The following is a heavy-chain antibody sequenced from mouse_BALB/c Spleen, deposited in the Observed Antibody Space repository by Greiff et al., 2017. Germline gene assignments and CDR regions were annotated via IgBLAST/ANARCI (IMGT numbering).Heavy chain of an antibody. J-gene: IGHJ3*01. CDR3: ARRGLGGVAWFAY. CDR1: GYSITSDYA. Sequence: EVKLQQSGPGLVKPSQSLSLTCTVTGYSITSDYAWNWIRQFPGNKLEWMGYISYSGSTSYNPSLKSRISITRDTSKNQFFLQLNSVTTEDTATYYCARRGLGGVAWFAYWGQGTLVTVSA. CDR2: ISYSGST. V-gene: IGHV3-2*02. D-gene: IGHD1-1*02.